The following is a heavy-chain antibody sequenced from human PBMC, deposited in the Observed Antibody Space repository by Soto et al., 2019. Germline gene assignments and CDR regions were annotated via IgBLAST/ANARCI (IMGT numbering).Heavy chain of an antibody. D-gene: IGHD6-19*01. J-gene: IGHJ4*01. CDR2: INHSGST. V-gene: IGHV4-34*01. CDR3: ARRPVKGLRFHSIGWLTTFDY. Sequence: QVQLQQWGAGLLKPSETLSLTCAVYGWSFSGYYWSWIRQPPGKGLEWIGEINHSGSTNYNPSLKSRVTISVYTSKNQFALKMSSVTAADTAVYYCARRPVKGLRFHSIGWLTTFDYW. CDR1: GWSFSGYY.